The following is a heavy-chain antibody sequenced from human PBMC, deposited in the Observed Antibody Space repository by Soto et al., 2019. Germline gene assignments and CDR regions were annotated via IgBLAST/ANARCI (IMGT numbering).Heavy chain of an antibody. CDR2: IGSSGGYI. V-gene: IGHV3-21*01. D-gene: IGHD3-22*01. CDR3: ARGPYYYDSSGYFYFDY. J-gene: IGHJ4*02. Sequence: GGSLRLSCAVSGFIFSDFSMNWVRQAPGKGLEWVASIGSSGGYIFYADSVKGRFTISRDNAKKSLDLQINSLRAEDTAVYYCARGPYYYDSSGYFYFDYWGQGTLVTVSS. CDR1: GFIFSDFS.